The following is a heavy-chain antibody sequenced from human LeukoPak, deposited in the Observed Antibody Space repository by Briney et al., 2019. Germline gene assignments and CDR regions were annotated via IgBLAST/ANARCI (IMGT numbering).Heavy chain of an antibody. CDR1: GFTFSSYA. D-gene: IGHD6-13*01. Sequence: GRSLRLSCAASGFTFSSYAMHWVRQALGKGLEWVAVISYDGSNKYYADSVKGRFTISRDNSKNTLYLQMNSLRAEDTAVYYCARDPDSSSWFDYWGQGTLVTVSS. CDR3: ARDPDSSSWFDY. J-gene: IGHJ4*02. CDR2: ISYDGSNK. V-gene: IGHV3-30*04.